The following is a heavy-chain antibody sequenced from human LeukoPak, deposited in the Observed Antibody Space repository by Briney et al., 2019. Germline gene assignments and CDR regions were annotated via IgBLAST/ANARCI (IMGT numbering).Heavy chain of an antibody. V-gene: IGHV3-48*03. J-gene: IGHJ6*03. CDR3: ARAFQELPQLYYYYYMDV. CDR1: GFTFSSYE. D-gene: IGHD6-13*01. CDR2: ISSSGSTK. Sequence: GGSLRLSCAASGFTFSSYEMNLVRQAPGKGLEWVSYISSSGSTKYYADSVKGRFTISRDNAKNSLYLQTNSLRAEDTAVYYCARAFQELPQLYYYYYMDVWGKGTTVTVSS.